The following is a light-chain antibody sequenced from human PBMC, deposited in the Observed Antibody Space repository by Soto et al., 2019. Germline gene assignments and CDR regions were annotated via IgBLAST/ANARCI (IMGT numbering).Light chain of an antibody. Sequence: DIQMTQSPSSLSASVGDRVTITCQASQDISNYLNWYQQKPGKASKLLIYDASNLETGVPSRFSGSGSGTDFTFTISSLQPEDIATYYCQQYDNLPPFTFGPGTKVDIK. V-gene: IGKV1-33*01. CDR3: QQYDNLPPFT. CDR2: DAS. J-gene: IGKJ3*01. CDR1: QDISNY.